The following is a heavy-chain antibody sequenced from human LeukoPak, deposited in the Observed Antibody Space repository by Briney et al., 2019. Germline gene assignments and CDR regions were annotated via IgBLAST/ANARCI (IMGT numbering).Heavy chain of an antibody. Sequence: PSETLSLTCIVSGGSINSFNYYWDWVRQPPGKGLEWIGSIHNSGSTYYNPSFKSRVTISVDTSKNQFFLDLTSVTAADTAVYYCARSFTDNFFFENWGQGTLVTVSS. V-gene: IGHV4-39*01. CDR1: GGSINSFNYY. CDR3: ARSFTDNFFFEN. J-gene: IGHJ4*02. D-gene: IGHD1-1*01. CDR2: IHNSGST.